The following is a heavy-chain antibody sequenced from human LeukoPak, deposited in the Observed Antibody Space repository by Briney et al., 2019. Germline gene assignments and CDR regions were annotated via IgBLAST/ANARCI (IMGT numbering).Heavy chain of an antibody. CDR1: GGSISSGGYY. V-gene: IGHV4-31*03. Sequence: SETLSLTCTVSGGSISSGGYYWSWIRQHPGKGLEWIGYIYYSGSTYYNPSLKSRVTISVDTSKNQFSLKLSSVTAADTAVYYCARLGREYYDSSGAFDIWGQGTMVTVSS. CDR2: IYYSGST. J-gene: IGHJ3*02. D-gene: IGHD3-22*01. CDR3: ARLGREYYDSSGAFDI.